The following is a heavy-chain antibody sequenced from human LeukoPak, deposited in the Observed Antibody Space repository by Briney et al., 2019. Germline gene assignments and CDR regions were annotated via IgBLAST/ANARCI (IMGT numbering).Heavy chain of an antibody. CDR2: ISSSSSTI. J-gene: IGHJ6*02. V-gene: IGHV3-48*01. Sequence: PGGSLRLSCAASGFTFSSYSMNWVRQAPGKGLEWVSSISSSSSTIYYADSVKGRFTISRDNAKNSLYLQMNSLRAEDTAVYYCARATAPKYYDFWSGYLSHGMDVWGQGTTVTVSS. D-gene: IGHD3-3*01. CDR1: GFTFSSYS. CDR3: ARATAPKYYDFWSGYLSHGMDV.